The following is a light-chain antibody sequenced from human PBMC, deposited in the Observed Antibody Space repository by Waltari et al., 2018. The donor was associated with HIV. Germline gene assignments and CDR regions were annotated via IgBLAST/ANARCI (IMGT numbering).Light chain of an antibody. V-gene: IGLV8-61*01. CDR2: STN. J-gene: IGLJ3*02. CDR3: VLYMGSGLWV. Sequence: QTVVTQEPSLSVSPGGTVTITCGLSSGSVSTSYYPSWYQQTPGQAPRTLIYSTNTRSSGVPDRFSGSILGNKAALTITGAQADDESDYYCVLYMGSGLWVFGGGTKLTVL. CDR1: SGSVSTSYY.